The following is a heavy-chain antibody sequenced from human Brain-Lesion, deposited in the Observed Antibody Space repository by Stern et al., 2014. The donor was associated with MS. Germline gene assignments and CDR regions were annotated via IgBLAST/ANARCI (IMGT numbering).Heavy chain of an antibody. CDR2: INPNRGGT. J-gene: IGHJ6*02. Sequence: VHLVESGAEVKKPGASVKVSCKASGYTFTGSYMYWVPQAPGQGLEWMGWINPNRGGTQYAQKLQGRVTMTRDTSIATAYMELSRLRSDDTAVYYCARGYYGSGRPQKGMDVWGQGTTVTVSS. V-gene: IGHV1-2*02. CDR3: ARGYYGSGRPQKGMDV. CDR1: GYTFTGSY. D-gene: IGHD3-10*01.